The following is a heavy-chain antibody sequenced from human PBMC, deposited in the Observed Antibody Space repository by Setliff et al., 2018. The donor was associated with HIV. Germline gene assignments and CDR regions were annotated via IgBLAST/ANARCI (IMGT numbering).Heavy chain of an antibody. CDR1: GYIIVGYK. V-gene: IGHV1-2*06. CDR3: ARPRGFDSFDV. Sequence: ASVKVSCKATGYIIVGYKMNWVRQVPGQGLEWIGRISPNNGAAEYAPRFQGRVRMTLETSISTAYLEIPSLTSDDAAVYYCARPRGFDSFDVWGQGTMVTVSS. D-gene: IGHD3-10*01. J-gene: IGHJ3*01. CDR2: ISPNNGAA.